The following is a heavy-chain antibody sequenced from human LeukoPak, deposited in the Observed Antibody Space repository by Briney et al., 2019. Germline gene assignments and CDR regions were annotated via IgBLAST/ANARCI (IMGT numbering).Heavy chain of an antibody. D-gene: IGHD3-10*01. CDR1: GFTFDDYA. CDR2: ISWNSGSI. CDR3: AKSMVRGVIITLDY. J-gene: IGHJ4*02. V-gene: IGHV3-9*01. Sequence: GGSLRLSCAASGFTFDDYAMHWVRQAPGKGLEWVSGISWNSGSIGYADSVKGRFTISRDNAKNSLHLQMNSLRAEDTALYYCAKSMVRGVIITLDYWGQGTLVTVSS.